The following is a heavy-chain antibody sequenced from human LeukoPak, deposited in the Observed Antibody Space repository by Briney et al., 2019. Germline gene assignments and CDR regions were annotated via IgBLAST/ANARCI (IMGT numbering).Heavy chain of an antibody. CDR2: INPNSGGT. D-gene: IGHD2-21*02. V-gene: IGHV1-2*02. CDR3: ARDLTIVVVTAGGSFDI. Sequence: ASVRVSYKSSVYTFTVYYMHWVRQAPGQGGEWMGWINPNSGGTNYAQKFQGRVTMTRDTSISTAYMELSRLRSDDTAVYYCARDLTIVVVTAGGSFDIWGQGTMVTVSS. CDR1: VYTFTVYY. J-gene: IGHJ3*02.